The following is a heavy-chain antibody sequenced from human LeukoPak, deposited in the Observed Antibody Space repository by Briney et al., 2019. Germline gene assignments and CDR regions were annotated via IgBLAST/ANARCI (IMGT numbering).Heavy chain of an antibody. CDR1: GYTFTGYY. J-gene: IGHJ4*02. CDR2: INPNSGGT. V-gene: IGHV1-2*02. CDR3: ARDRAVAGTSCLDY. D-gene: IGHD6-19*01. Sequence: ASVKVSCKASGYTFTGYYMHWVRQAPGQGLEWMGWINPNSGGTNYAQKLQGRVTMTTDTSTSTAYMELRSLRSDDTAVYYCARDRAVAGTSCLDYWGQGTLVTVSS.